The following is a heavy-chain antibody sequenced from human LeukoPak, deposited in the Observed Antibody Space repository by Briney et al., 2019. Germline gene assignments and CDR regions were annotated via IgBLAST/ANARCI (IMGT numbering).Heavy chain of an antibody. J-gene: IGHJ4*02. CDR1: GFTFSSYG. Sequence: PGGSLRLSCAASGFTFSSYGMHWVRQAPGKGLEWVAVISYDGSNKYYADSVEGRFTISRDNSKNTLYLQMNSLRAEDTAVYYCANSDARSDFDYWGQGTLVTVSS. CDR3: ANSDARSDFDY. CDR2: ISYDGSNK. D-gene: IGHD2-8*01. V-gene: IGHV3-30*18.